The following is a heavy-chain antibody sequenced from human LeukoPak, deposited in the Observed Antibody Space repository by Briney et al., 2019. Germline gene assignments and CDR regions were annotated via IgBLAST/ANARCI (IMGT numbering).Heavy chain of an antibody. CDR1: GGSISSSSYY. V-gene: IGHV4-39*07. CDR3: ARGRSPGGGAFDI. J-gene: IGHJ3*02. D-gene: IGHD2-15*01. Sequence: SETLSLTCTVSGGSISSSSYYWGWIRQPPGKGLEWIGSIYYSGSTYYNPSLKSRVTISVDTSKNQFSLKLSSVTAADTAVYYCARGRSPGGGAFDIWGQGTMVTVSS. CDR2: IYYSGST.